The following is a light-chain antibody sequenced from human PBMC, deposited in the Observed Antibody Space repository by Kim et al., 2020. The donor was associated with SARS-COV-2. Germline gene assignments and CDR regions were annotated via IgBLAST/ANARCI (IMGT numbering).Light chain of an antibody. V-gene: IGKV3-20*01. CDR3: QQYGTSPFT. CDR1: QILSSNF. Sequence: PGERATRSCRASQILSSNFLAWYQHKPGQAPRLLIYGASSRATGIPDRFSGSGSETDFTLTIARLEPEDFAVYYCQQYGTSPFTFGGGTKVDIK. CDR2: GAS. J-gene: IGKJ4*01.